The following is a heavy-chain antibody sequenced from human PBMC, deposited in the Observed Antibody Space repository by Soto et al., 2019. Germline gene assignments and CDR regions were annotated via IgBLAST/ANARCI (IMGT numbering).Heavy chain of an antibody. J-gene: IGHJ4*02. CDR2: INPNSGGT. CDR3: AKEGPLRFLEWLLYGAREIDY. D-gene: IGHD3-3*01. CDR1: GYTFTGYY. Sequence: AVKVSCKASGYTFTGYYMHWVRQAPGQGLEWMGWINPNSGGTNYAQKFQGWVTMTRDTSISTAYMELSRLRSDDTAVYYCAKEGPLRFLEWLLYGAREIDYWGQGTLVTVSS. V-gene: IGHV1-2*04.